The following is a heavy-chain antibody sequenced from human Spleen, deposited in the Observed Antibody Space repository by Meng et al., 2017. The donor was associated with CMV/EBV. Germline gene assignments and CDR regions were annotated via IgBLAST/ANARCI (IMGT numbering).Heavy chain of an antibody. V-gene: IGHV3-21*01. Sequence: GGSLRLSCAASGFTFSRYNFNWVRQAPGKGLEWVSSISSSSSYIYYADSMKGRFTISRDNAKNSLYLQMNSLRAEDTAVYYCARTRAQEYGMDVWGQGTTVTVSS. CDR3: ARTRAQEYGMDV. CDR2: ISSSSSYI. CDR1: GFTFSRYN. J-gene: IGHJ6*02.